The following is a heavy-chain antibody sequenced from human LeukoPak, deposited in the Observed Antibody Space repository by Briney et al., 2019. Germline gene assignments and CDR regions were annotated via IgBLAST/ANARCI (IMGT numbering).Heavy chain of an antibody. D-gene: IGHD2-2*01. CDR2: IYYSGST. CDR1: GGSIRSSSYY. CDR3: ARPYRTRSAFDI. V-gene: IGHV4-39*01. J-gene: IGHJ3*02. Sequence: SETLSLTCTVSGGSIRSSSYYWGWIRQPPGKGLEWIGSIYYSGSTYYNPSLKGRVTISIDMSKSQFSLKLTSVTAADTAVYYCARPYRTRSAFDIWGQGRMVTVSS.